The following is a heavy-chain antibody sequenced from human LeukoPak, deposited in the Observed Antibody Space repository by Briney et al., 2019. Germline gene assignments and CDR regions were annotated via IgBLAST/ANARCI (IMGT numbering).Heavy chain of an antibody. J-gene: IGHJ4*02. Sequence: PGRSLRLSCAASGFTFSSYGMHWVRQAPGKGLEWVAVISYDGSNKYYADSVKGRFTISRDSSKNTLYLQMNSLRAEDTAVYYCAKDGGDRIPDYWGQGTLVTVSS. CDR2: ISYDGSNK. CDR1: GFTFSSYG. CDR3: AKDGGDRIPDY. V-gene: IGHV3-30*18. D-gene: IGHD2-21*02.